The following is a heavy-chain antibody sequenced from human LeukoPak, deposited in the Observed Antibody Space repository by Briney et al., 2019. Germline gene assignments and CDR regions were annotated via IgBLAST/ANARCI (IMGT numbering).Heavy chain of an antibody. CDR3: ARTLYWSENGMDV. Sequence: GGSLRLSCAASGFTVSSNYMSWVRQAPGKGLEWVSVIYSGGSTYYADSVKGRFTISRDNSKNTLYLRMNSLRAEDTAVYYCARTLYWSENGMDVWGQGTTVTVSS. D-gene: IGHD3-3*01. V-gene: IGHV3-53*01. CDR1: GFTVSSNY. CDR2: IYSGGST. J-gene: IGHJ6*02.